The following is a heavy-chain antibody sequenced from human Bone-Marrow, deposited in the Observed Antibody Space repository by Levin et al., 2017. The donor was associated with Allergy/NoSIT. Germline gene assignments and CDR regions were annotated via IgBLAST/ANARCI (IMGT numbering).Heavy chain of an antibody. D-gene: IGHD6-13*01. J-gene: IGHJ4*02. CDR1: GGTFSSYT. CDR3: ARVGLTGYSSSWTFDY. Sequence: KISCKASGGTFSSYTISWVRQAPGQGLEWMGRIIPILGIANYAQKFQGRVTITADKSTSTAYMELSSLRSEDTAVYYCARVGLTGYSSSWTFDYWGQGTLVTVSS. CDR2: IIPILGIA. V-gene: IGHV1-69*02.